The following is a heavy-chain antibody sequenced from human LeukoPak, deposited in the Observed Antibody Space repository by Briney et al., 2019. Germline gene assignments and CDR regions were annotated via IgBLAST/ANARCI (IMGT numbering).Heavy chain of an antibody. D-gene: IGHD3-3*01. CDR3: ARDKFEGFWSGHPYNWFDP. Sequence: KPSQTLSLTCTVSGGSISSGGHYWGWIRQPPGKGLEYIGYIYHTGSTNYNPSLKSRVTMSVDTSKNQFSLKLSSVTAADTAVYYCARDKFEGFWSGHPYNWFDPWGQGTLVTVSS. CDR1: GGSISSGGHY. V-gene: IGHV4-30-2*01. J-gene: IGHJ5*02. CDR2: IYHTGST.